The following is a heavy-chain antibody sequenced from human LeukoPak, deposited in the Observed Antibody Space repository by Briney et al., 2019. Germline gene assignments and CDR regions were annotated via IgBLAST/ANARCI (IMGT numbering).Heavy chain of an antibody. V-gene: IGHV4-59*08. CDR2: IYYSGST. Sequence: SETLSLTCTVSGGSVSGYYWSWIRQPPGKGLEWIAYIYYSGSTNYNPSLKSRVTISVDTSKNQFSLRLSSVTAADTAVYYCARRARWAQDFHYWGQGTLVTVSS. J-gene: IGHJ4*02. CDR1: GGSVSGYY. D-gene: IGHD5-24*01. CDR3: ARRARWAQDFHY.